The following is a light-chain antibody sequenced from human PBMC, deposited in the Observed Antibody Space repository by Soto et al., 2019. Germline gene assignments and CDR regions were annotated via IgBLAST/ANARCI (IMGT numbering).Light chain of an antibody. CDR2: AAS. Sequence: DIQMTQSPSSLSASVGDRVTITRRASQDIRNDLDWYQQKPGKAPKRLIYAASSLQNGAPSRFSGSGSGTEFTLTISSLQPEDFATYYCLQRDTYSVGGGTKVEIK. J-gene: IGKJ4*01. CDR1: QDIRND. CDR3: LQRDTYS. V-gene: IGKV1-17*01.